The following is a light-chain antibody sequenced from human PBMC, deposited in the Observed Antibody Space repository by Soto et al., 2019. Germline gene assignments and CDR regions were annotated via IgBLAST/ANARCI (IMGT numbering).Light chain of an antibody. CDR2: AAS. CDR1: QGISNY. CDR3: LKDNSAPWT. Sequence: DIQMTQSPSSLSASVGDRVTITCRASQGISNYLAWYQQKPGKVPKLLIYAASPLQSGVPSRFSGSGSATDVTLTISSLQPEDVATYYCLKDNSAPWTFGQGTKVEIK. J-gene: IGKJ1*01. V-gene: IGKV1-27*01.